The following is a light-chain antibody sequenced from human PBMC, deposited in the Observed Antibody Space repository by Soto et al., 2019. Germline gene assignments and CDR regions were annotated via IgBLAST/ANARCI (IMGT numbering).Light chain of an antibody. V-gene: IGKV1-5*03. Sequence: DIQMTQSPSTLSASVGDRVTIACRASQSISSYLAWYQQKPGKAPNLLIYKASNLASGVPSRFTGGGSGTDFTLTINSLQPDDSPTYFCQQYNSYSYTFGQGTKLEIK. CDR2: KAS. J-gene: IGKJ2*01. CDR3: QQYNSYSYT. CDR1: QSISSY.